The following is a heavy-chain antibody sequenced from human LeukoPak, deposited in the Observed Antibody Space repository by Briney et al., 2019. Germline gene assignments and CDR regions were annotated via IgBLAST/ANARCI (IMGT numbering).Heavy chain of an antibody. CDR2: ISGSGGST. CDR1: GFTFSSYA. Sequence: GGSLRLSCAASGFTFSSYAMSWVRQAPGKGLKWVSAISGSGGSTYYADSVKGRSTISRDNSKNTLYLQMNSLRAEDTAVYYCAKESGGDYDGMDVWGQGTTVTVSS. J-gene: IGHJ6*02. D-gene: IGHD3-10*01. CDR3: AKESGGDYDGMDV. V-gene: IGHV3-23*01.